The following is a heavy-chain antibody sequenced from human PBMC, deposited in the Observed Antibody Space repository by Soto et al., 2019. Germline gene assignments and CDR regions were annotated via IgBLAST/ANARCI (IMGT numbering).Heavy chain of an antibody. V-gene: IGHV1-18*01. D-gene: IGHD2-15*01. CDR2: ISAYNGNT. CDR3: AREGVVVVAATHGGMYG. CDR1: GYTFTSYG. J-gene: IGHJ6*02. Sequence: GASVKVSCKASGYTFTSYGISWVRQAPGQGLEWMGWISAYNGNTNYAQKLQGRVTMTTDTSTSTAYMELRSLRSDDTAVYYCAREGVVVVAATHGGMYGWGQGTTVPVAS.